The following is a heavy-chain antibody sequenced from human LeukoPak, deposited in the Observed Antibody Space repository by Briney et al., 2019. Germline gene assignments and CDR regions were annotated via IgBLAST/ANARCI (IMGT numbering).Heavy chain of an antibody. Sequence: SETLSLTCAVYGGSFSGYYWTWIRQTPEKGLEWIGEMNPSGSTSYNPSLKSRVTISVDTSKNQFSLKLSSVTATDTAVYYCARGRQDVTMIVVVMTAVSYYLDVWGKGTTVTVS. V-gene: IGHV4-34*01. J-gene: IGHJ6*03. CDR3: ARGRQDVTMIVVVMTAVSYYLDV. CDR1: GGSFSGYY. CDR2: MNPSGST. D-gene: IGHD3-22*01.